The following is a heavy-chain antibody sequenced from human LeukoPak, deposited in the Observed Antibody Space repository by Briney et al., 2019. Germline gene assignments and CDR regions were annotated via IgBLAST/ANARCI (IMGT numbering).Heavy chain of an antibody. CDR2: IRYDGSNK. Sequence: PGGSLRLSCVVSGFNFDNFAMHWVRQPLGKGLEWVAFIRYDGSNKYYADSVKGRFTISRDNSKNTLYLQMNSLRAEDTAVYYCAKDGVLPNWGQGTLVTVSS. J-gene: IGHJ4*02. CDR3: AKDGVLPN. CDR1: GFNFDNFA. V-gene: IGHV3-30*02. D-gene: IGHD3-10*01.